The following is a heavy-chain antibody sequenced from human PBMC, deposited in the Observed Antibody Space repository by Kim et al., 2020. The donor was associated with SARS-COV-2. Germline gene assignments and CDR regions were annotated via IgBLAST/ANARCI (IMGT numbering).Heavy chain of an antibody. CDR2: INHSGST. CDR1: GGSFSGYY. J-gene: IGHJ3*02. D-gene: IGHD3-9*01. Sequence: SETLSLTCAVYGGSFSGYYWSWIRQPPGKGLEWIGEINHSGSTNYNPSLKSRVTISVDTSKNQFSLKLSSVTAADTAVYYCARKLRYFDWLSYHDAFDIWGQGTMVTVSS. V-gene: IGHV4-34*01. CDR3: ARKLRYFDWLSYHDAFDI.